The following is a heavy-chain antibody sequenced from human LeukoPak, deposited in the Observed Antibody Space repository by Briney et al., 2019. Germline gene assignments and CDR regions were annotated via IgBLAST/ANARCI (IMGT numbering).Heavy chain of an antibody. Sequence: PGGSLRLSCAASGFIFSSSAMSWVRQTPGKGLEWVSAISGSGGSTYYADSVKGRFTISRDNSKNTLCLQINSLRAEDTAVYYCAKGEGGGPYSSSWSPLDYWGQGTLVTVSS. CDR3: AKGEGGGPYSSSWSPLDY. CDR1: GFIFSSSA. D-gene: IGHD6-13*01. CDR2: ISGSGGST. J-gene: IGHJ4*02. V-gene: IGHV3-23*01.